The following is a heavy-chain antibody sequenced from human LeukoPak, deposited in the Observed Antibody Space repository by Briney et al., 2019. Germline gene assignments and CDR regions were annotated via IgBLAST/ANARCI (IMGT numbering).Heavy chain of an antibody. V-gene: IGHV3-30*04. CDR3: ARAATTWYYFDY. CDR2: ISYDGSNK. J-gene: IGHJ4*02. D-gene: IGHD5-12*01. Sequence: GRSLRLSCAASGFTFSSYAMHWVRQAPGKGLEWVAVISYDGSNKYYADSVKGRFTISRDNSKNTLYLQMNSLRAEDTAVHYCARAATTWYYFDYWGQGTLVTVSS. CDR1: GFTFSSYA.